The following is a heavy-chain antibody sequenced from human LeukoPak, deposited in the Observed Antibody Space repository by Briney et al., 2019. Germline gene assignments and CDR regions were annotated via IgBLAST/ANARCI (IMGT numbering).Heavy chain of an antibody. V-gene: IGHV4-39*01. CDR3: ARHIRANNWFDP. CDR2: GDYRGGT. D-gene: IGHD1-14*01. Sequence: PSEALSLTCTVSGDSISSTDYYWDWIRQPPGKALEWIGDGDYRGGTYYKYSLKSRVTMSLDTSKNQLYLRLNSVTAADTGVYYCARHIRANNWFDPWGQGTLVTVSS. J-gene: IGHJ5*02. CDR1: GDSISSTDYY.